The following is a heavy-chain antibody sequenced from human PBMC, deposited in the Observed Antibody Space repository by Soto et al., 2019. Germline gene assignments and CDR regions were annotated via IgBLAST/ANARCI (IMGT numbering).Heavy chain of an antibody. V-gene: IGHV3-30-3*01. D-gene: IGHD5-12*01. CDR3: AKGYYSGYDLAYFDY. Sequence: QVQLMESGGGVVQPGGSLRLSYVTSGFTFSRYSMHWFRQAPGKGLEWVAVTSSDGGTKFYADSVKGRFTVSRDNSKNTLYLQMNSLRPEDTAVYYCAKGYYSGYDLAYFDYWGQGTLVTVSS. CDR1: GFTFSRYS. J-gene: IGHJ4*02. CDR2: TSSDGGTK.